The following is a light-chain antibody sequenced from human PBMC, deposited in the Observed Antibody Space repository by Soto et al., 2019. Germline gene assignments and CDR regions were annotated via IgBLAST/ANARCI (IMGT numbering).Light chain of an antibody. Sequence: PGAGSTLSCRASQSVSSSYLAWYQQKPGQAPRLLIYGASSMATGIPDRFSGSGSGTDFTLTISRLEPEDFAVYYCQQYGSSPRTFGQGTKVDIK. V-gene: IGKV3-20*01. CDR2: GAS. CDR3: QQYGSSPRT. J-gene: IGKJ1*01. CDR1: QSVSSSY.